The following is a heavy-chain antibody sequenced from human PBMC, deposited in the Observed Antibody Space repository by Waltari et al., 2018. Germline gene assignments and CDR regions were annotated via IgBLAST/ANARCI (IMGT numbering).Heavy chain of an antibody. Sequence: QVQLQESGPRLVKSSETLSLTCSVSGFPIGSEYYWAWVRQSPGEGLVWIGSTYHSGSADYNPSLKGRVTISVDTSKNQFSLKLTSVTVADSGVYYCARLSPYTSSGDFFDPWGQGALVTVSS. J-gene: IGHJ5*02. D-gene: IGHD2-21*02. CDR1: GFPIGSEYY. CDR2: TYHSGSA. CDR3: ARLSPYTSSGDFFDP. V-gene: IGHV4-38-2*01.